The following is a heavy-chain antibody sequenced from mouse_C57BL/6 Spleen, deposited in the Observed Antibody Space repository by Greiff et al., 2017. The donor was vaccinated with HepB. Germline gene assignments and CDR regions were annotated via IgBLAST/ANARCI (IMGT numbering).Heavy chain of an antibody. CDR1: GYTFTSYW. CDR2: IYPGSGST. D-gene: IGHD2-5*01. CDR3: ARGWCSNYAAY. Sequence: QVQLQQSGAELVKPGASVKMSCKASGYTFTSYWITWVKQRPGQGLEWIGDIYPGSGSTNYNEKFKSKVTLTVDTSSSTAYMQLSSLTSEDSAVYYCARGWCSNYAAYWGQGTLVTVSA. J-gene: IGHJ3*01. V-gene: IGHV1-55*01.